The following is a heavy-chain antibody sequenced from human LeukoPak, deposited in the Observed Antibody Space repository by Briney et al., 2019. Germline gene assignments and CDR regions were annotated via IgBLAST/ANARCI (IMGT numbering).Heavy chain of an antibody. CDR3: ARTLGDGYFDY. V-gene: IGHV4-59*01. CDR2: IYYSGST. CDR1: GGPISSYY. D-gene: IGHD3-16*01. Sequence: SETLSLTCTVSGGPISSYYWSWIRQPPGKGLEWIGYIYYSGSTNYNPSLKSRVTISVDTSKNQFSLKLSSVTAADTAVYYCARTLGDGYFDYWGQGTLVTVSS. J-gene: IGHJ4*02.